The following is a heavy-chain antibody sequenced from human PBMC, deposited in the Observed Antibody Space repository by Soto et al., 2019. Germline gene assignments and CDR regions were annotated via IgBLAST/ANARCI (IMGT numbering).Heavy chain of an antibody. J-gene: IGHJ5*02. CDR1: GGSISSSNW. Sequence: QVQLQESGPGLVKPSGTLSLTCAVSGGSISSSNWWSWVRQPPGKGLEWIGEIYHSGSTNYNPSPKSRXXIXVXXSKNLFSLQLSSVTAADTAVYYCARKWSGIAAATSWSQGTLVTVSS. D-gene: IGHD6-13*01. CDR3: ARKWSGIAAATS. V-gene: IGHV4-4*02. CDR2: IYHSGST.